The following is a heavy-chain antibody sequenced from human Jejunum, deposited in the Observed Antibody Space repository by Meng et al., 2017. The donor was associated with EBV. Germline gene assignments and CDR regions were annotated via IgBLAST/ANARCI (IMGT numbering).Heavy chain of an antibody. V-gene: IGHV4-61*08. CDR2: IYNSEST. D-gene: IGHD1-26*01. Sequence: QVQLQESGPGLVKPSETLSLTCTVSGGSVSSGGYYWSWIRRPPGKGLEWIGYIYNSESTNYKSSLKSRVTISADTSKNQFSLRLSSVTAADTAVYYCARDQNGSYFAYWGQGTLVTVSS. CDR3: ARDQNGSYFAY. CDR1: GGSVSSGGYY. J-gene: IGHJ4*02.